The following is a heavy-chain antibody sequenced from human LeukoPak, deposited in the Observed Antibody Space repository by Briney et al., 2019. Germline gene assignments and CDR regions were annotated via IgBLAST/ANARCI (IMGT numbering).Heavy chain of an antibody. CDR1: GFTFNNAW. J-gene: IGHJ4*02. CDR2: ISGGGGST. V-gene: IGHV3-23*01. Sequence: GGSLRLSCAASGFTFNNAWMSWVRQAPGKGLEWVSTISGGGGSTYYADSVKGRFTISRDNSKNTLYLQVNSLRAEDTAAYYCAKGGKWDVTPFDYWGQGTLVTVSS. CDR3: AKGGKWDVTPFDY. D-gene: IGHD1-26*01.